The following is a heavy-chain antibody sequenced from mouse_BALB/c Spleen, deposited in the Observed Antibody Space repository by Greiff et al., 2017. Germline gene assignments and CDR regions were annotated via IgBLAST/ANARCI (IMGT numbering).Heavy chain of an antibody. CDR1: GFAFSSYD. V-gene: IGHV5-12-1*01. Sequence: EVQVVESGGGLVKPGGSLKLSCAASGFAFSSYDMSWVRQTPEKRLEWVAYISSGGGSTYYPDTVKGRFTISRDNAKNTLYLQMSSLKSEDTAMYYCARHEGITDWYFDVWGAGTTVTVSS. D-gene: IGHD2-4*01. CDR2: ISSGGGST. J-gene: IGHJ1*01. CDR3: ARHEGITDWYFDV.